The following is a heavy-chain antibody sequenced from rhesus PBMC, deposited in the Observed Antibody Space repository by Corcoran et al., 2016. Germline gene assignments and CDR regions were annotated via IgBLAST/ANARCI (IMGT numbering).Heavy chain of an antibody. CDR2: SYGSGSST. J-gene: IGHJ1*01. D-gene: IGHD6-25*01. CDR1: GGSISSSY. Sequence: QLQLQESGPGLVTPSETQSVTCAVSGGSISSSYWSWLRQAPGKGLEWLGYSYGSGSSTNYNPSLKSRVTLSVDTSKNQLSLKLSSVTTADTAVYYCAREAYSGSWNAEYFEFWGQGALVTVSS. V-gene: IGHV4-169*02. CDR3: AREAYSGSWNAEYFEF.